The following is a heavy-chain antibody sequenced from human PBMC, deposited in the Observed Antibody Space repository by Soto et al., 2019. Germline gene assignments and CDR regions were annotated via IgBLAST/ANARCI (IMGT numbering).Heavy chain of an antibody. Sequence: GSLRLSCAASGFTFSSYGMHWVRQAPGKGLEWVAVISYDGSNKYYADSVKGRFTISRDNSKNTLYLQMNSLRAEDTAVYYCAKDRATTAMVTVPYYYYYGMDVWGQGTTVTVSS. CDR2: ISYDGSNK. V-gene: IGHV3-30*18. J-gene: IGHJ6*02. CDR1: GFTFSSYG. D-gene: IGHD5-18*01. CDR3: AKDRATTAMVTVPYYYYYGMDV.